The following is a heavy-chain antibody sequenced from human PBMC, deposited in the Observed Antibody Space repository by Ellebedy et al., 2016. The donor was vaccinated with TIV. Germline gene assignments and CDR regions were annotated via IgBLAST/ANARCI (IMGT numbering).Heavy chain of an antibody. D-gene: IGHD3-10*01. J-gene: IGHJ4*02. Sequence: GESLKISCAASGLTFSSFAMNWVRQAPGKGLEWLSSISSSSSYIYYADSVKGRFTISRDNAKNSLYLQMNSLRGEDTAVYYCARVPYGSGTYTVDYWGQGTLVTVSS. CDR3: ARVPYGSGTYTVDY. V-gene: IGHV3-21*01. CDR1: GLTFSSFA. CDR2: ISSSSSYI.